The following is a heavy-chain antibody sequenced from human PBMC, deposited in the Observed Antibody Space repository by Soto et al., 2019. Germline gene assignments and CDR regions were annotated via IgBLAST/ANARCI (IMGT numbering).Heavy chain of an antibody. CDR2: IDPSDSYT. D-gene: IGHD3-3*01. Sequence: GESLKISCKGSGYSFTSYWISWVRQMPGKGLEWVGRIDPSDSYTNYSPSFQGHVTISADKSISTAYLQWSSLKASDTAMYYCARIRITIFGVVSPGMDVWGQGTTVTVSS. CDR3: ARIRITIFGVVSPGMDV. CDR1: GYSFTSYW. V-gene: IGHV5-10-1*01. J-gene: IGHJ6*02.